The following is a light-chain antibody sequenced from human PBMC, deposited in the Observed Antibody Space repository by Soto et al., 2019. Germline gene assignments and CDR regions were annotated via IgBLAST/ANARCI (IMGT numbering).Light chain of an antibody. Sequence: DIQVTQSPSSLSASVGDRVTITCRASQSITSYLNWYRQKPGRAPNLLIYAASKLKSGVPSRFSGSGSGTDFTLTISSLQPGDVAIYYCHQSYSATWTFGQGTKVEIK. CDR3: HQSYSATWT. J-gene: IGKJ1*01. CDR1: QSITSY. V-gene: IGKV1-39*01. CDR2: AAS.